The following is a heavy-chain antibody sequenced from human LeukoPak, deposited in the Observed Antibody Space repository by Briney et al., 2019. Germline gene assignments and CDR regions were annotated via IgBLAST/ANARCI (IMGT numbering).Heavy chain of an antibody. D-gene: IGHD3-16*01. Sequence: GGSLRLSCAASGFTVSIYWMHWVRQAPGKGLVWVSLIIRDGSSINYADSVKGRFTISRDDAKNTLYLQMNSLRAEDTAVYYCARDTITSSRFFDVWGRGTLVTVSS. J-gene: IGHJ2*01. CDR3: ARDTITSSRFFDV. CDR2: IIRDGSSI. CDR1: GFTVSIYW. V-gene: IGHV3-74*01.